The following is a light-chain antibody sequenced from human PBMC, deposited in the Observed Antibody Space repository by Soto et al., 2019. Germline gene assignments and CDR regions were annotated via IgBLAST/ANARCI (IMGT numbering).Light chain of an antibody. CDR2: GAS. CDR1: QSVSSN. J-gene: IGKJ1*01. CDR3: QQYNYWPPWT. V-gene: IGKV3-15*01. Sequence: ETVMTQSPATLSVSPGDRVTISCRASQSVSSNLDWYQQKRGQPPRLLIYGASTRATGIPARFSGSGSGTEVTLTISSLQSEDFVVYYCQQYNYWPPWTFGQGTKVEIK.